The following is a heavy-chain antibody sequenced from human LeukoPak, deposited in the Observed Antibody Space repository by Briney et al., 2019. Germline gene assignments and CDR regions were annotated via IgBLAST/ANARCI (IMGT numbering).Heavy chain of an antibody. CDR3: AKDAIDITQGNGMDV. CDR2: ISYDGSNK. Sequence: GRSLRLSCAASGFTFSSYGMHWVRQAPGKGLEWVAVISYDGSNKYYADSVEGRFTISRDNSKNTLYLQMNSLRAEDTAVYYCAKDAIDITQGNGMDVWGQGTTVTVSS. J-gene: IGHJ6*02. CDR1: GFTFSSYG. V-gene: IGHV3-30*18. D-gene: IGHD3-3*01.